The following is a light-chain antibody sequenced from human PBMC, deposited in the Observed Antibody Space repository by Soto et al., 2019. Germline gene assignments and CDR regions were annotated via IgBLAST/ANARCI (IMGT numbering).Light chain of an antibody. Sequence: EIVLTQSPGTLSLSPGERATLSCRASQSVSSSYLAWYQQKPGQAPRLLIYGASSRATGIPDRFSGSGSGTDFTLTLSRLEPEDFAVYYCQQYGSSFLFGQGTKLEIK. CDR1: QSVSSSY. J-gene: IGKJ2*01. CDR3: QQYGSSFL. V-gene: IGKV3-20*01. CDR2: GAS.